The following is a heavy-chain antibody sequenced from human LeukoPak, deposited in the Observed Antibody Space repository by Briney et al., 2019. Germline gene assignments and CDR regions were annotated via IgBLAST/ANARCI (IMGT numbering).Heavy chain of an antibody. CDR3: ARSIVAFDAFDI. Sequence: ASVKVSCKASGYTFTSYYIHWVRQAPGQGLEWMGIINPSSGSTSYAQKFQGRVTMTRDTSTSTVYMELSSLRTEDTAVYYCARSIVAFDAFDIRGQGTMVTVSS. CDR1: GYTFTSYY. D-gene: IGHD6-6*01. V-gene: IGHV1-46*01. CDR2: INPSSGST. J-gene: IGHJ3*02.